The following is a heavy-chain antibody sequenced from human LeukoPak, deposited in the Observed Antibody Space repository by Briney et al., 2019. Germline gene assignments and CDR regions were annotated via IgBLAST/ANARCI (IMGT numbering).Heavy chain of an antibody. CDR2: ISGSGGST. CDR3: ASGQGGNPLTYFDY. Sequence: GGSLRLSCAASEFTFSNYAMSWVRQALGKGLEWVSTISGSGGSTYYADSVKGRFTISRDNAKNSLYLQMNSLRAEDTAVYYCASGQGGNPLTYFDYWGQGTLVTVSS. D-gene: IGHD4-23*01. V-gene: IGHV3-23*01. J-gene: IGHJ4*02. CDR1: EFTFSNYA.